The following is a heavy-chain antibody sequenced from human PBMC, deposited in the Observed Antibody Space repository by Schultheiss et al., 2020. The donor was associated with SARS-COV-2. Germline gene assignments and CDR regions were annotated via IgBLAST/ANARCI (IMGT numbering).Heavy chain of an antibody. Sequence: GGSLRLSCTASGFTFGDYAMSWVRQAPGKGLEWVGRTRNKANSYTTEYAASVKGRFTISRDDSKNTLYLQMNSLKTEDTAVYYCTKRNLPTYYDFWSGNSYWYFDLWGRGTLVTVSS. CDR1: GFTFGDYA. V-gene: IGHV3-72*01. CDR2: TRNKANSYTT. CDR3: TKRNLPTYYDFWSGNSYWYFDL. D-gene: IGHD3-3*01. J-gene: IGHJ2*01.